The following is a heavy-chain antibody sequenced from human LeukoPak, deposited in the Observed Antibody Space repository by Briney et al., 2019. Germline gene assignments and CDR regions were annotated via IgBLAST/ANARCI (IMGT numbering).Heavy chain of an antibody. J-gene: IGHJ5*02. CDR1: GFTFSGYW. Sequence: GGSLRLSCVASGFTFSGYWMHWVRLPPGKGLVWVSRIKSDGSMTNYADSVKGRFTISRGNTKNTLFLQMNSLRAEDTAVYYCASQVVGAAFDPWGQGTLVTVSS. D-gene: IGHD2-15*01. CDR3: ASQVVGAAFDP. V-gene: IGHV3-74*01. CDR2: IKSDGSMT.